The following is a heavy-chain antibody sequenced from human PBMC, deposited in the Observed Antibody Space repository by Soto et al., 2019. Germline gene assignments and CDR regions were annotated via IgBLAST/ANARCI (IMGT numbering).Heavy chain of an antibody. V-gene: IGHV1-69*13. J-gene: IGHJ4*02. D-gene: IGHD3-22*01. CDR3: ARDTSCYYDSSGYWPYYFDY. Sequence: SVKVSCKASGGTFSSYAISWVRQAPGQGLEWMGGIIPIFGTANYAQKFQGRVTITADESTSTAYMELSSLRSEDTAVYYCARDTSCYYDSSGYWPYYFDYWGQGTLVTVSS. CDR1: GGTFSSYA. CDR2: IIPIFGTA.